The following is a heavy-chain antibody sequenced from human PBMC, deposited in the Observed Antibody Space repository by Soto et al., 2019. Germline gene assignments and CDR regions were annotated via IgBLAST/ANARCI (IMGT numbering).Heavy chain of an antibody. CDR3: AKDTYYYDSSGYYVFDY. V-gene: IGHV3-30*18. J-gene: IGHJ4*02. Sequence: RGSLTLSCADSGFTFSNYVMHWVRQAPGKGLEWVAAISYDGGNKFYADSVEGRFTISRDNSKSTVYLQMNSLRAEDTAIYYCAKDTYYYDSSGYYVFDYWGQGALVTVSS. CDR2: ISYDGGNK. D-gene: IGHD3-22*01. CDR1: GFTFSNYV.